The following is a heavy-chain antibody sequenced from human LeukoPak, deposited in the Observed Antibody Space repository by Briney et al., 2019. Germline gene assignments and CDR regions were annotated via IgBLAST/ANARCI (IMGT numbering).Heavy chain of an antibody. CDR3: ARLYYDFWSGYRFDY. J-gene: IGHJ4*02. CDR2: MNPNSGNT. CDR1: GYTFTSYD. D-gene: IGHD3-3*01. Sequence: ASVKVSCKASGYTFTSYDINWVRQATGQGLEWMGWMNPNSGNTGYAQKFQGRVTITRNTYISTAYMELSSLRSEDTAVYYCARLYYDFWSGYRFDYWGQGTLVTVSS. V-gene: IGHV1-8*03.